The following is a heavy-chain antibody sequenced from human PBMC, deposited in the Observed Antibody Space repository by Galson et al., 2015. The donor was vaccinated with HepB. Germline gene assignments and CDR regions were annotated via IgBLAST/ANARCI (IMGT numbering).Heavy chain of an antibody. V-gene: IGHV4-39*07. CDR1: GGSISSSSYY. J-gene: IGHJ3*02. Sequence: TLSLTCTVSGGSISSSSYYWGWIRQPPGKGLEWIGSIYYSGSTYYNPSLKSRVTISVDTSKNQFSLKLSSVTAADTAVYYCARSLIRAYGPEAFDIWGQGTMVTVSS. CDR2: IYYSGST. D-gene: IGHD1-14*01. CDR3: ARSLIRAYGPEAFDI.